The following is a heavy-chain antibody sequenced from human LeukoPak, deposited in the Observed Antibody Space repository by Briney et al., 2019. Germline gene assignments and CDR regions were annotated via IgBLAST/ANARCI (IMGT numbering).Heavy chain of an antibody. J-gene: IGHJ5*02. CDR1: GGSISSSSYY. Sequence: PSETLSLTCTVSGGSISSSSYYWGWIRQPPGKGLEWIGSIYYSGSIYYNPSLKSRGTISVDTSKNQFSLKLSSVTAADTAVYYCAGGDSSSWDYNWFDPWGQGTLVTVSS. V-gene: IGHV4-39*01. D-gene: IGHD6-13*01. CDR3: AGGDSSSWDYNWFDP. CDR2: IYYSGSI.